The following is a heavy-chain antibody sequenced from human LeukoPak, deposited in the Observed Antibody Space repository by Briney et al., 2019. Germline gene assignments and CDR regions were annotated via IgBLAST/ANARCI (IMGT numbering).Heavy chain of an antibody. CDR3: AKDHTIFGVVIRY. Sequence: PGGSLRLSCAASGFTFSSYAMSWVRQAPGKGLEWVSAISGSGGSTYYAGSVKGRFTISRDNSKNTLYLQMNSLRAEDTAVYYCAKDHTIFGVVIRYWGQGTLVTVSS. CDR1: GFTFSSYA. V-gene: IGHV3-23*01. J-gene: IGHJ4*02. D-gene: IGHD3-3*01. CDR2: ISGSGGST.